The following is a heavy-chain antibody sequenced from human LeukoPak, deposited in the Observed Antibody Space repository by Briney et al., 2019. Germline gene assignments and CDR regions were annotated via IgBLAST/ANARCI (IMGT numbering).Heavy chain of an antibody. CDR3: ARYQITIFGVVEDYGMDV. V-gene: IGHV3-74*01. CDR1: GFTFSSYW. CDR2: INSDGSST. D-gene: IGHD3-3*01. J-gene: IGHJ6*02. Sequence: PXGSLRLSCAASGFTFSSYWMHWVRQAPGKGLVWVSRINSDGSSTSYADSVKGRFTISRDNAKNTLYLQMNSLRAEDTAVYYCARYQITIFGVVEDYGMDVWGQGTTVTVSS.